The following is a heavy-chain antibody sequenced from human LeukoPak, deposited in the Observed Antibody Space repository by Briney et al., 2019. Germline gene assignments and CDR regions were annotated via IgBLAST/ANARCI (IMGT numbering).Heavy chain of an antibody. D-gene: IGHD1-26*01. Sequence: GGSLRLSCAASGFTLSSYWMSWVRQAPGKGLEWVAVISYDGSNKYYADSVKGRFTISRDNSKNTLYLQMNSLRAEDTAVYYCAPGGRVGATSPFDYWGQGTLVTV. V-gene: IGHV3-30-3*01. J-gene: IGHJ4*02. CDR2: ISYDGSNK. CDR3: APGGRVGATSPFDY. CDR1: GFTLSSYW.